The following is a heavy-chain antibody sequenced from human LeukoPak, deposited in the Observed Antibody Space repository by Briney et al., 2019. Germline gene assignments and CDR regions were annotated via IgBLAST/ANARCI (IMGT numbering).Heavy chain of an antibody. CDR1: GFTVSSNY. Sequence: PGGSLRLSCAASGFTVSSNYMSWVRQAPGKGLEWVSIIYSGGSTYYADSVKGRFTISRDNSKNTLYLQMNSLRAEDTAVYYCAKDGYDGSGAYIDYWGQGTLVTVPS. V-gene: IGHV3-53*05. CDR3: AKDGYDGSGAYIDY. J-gene: IGHJ4*02. D-gene: IGHD3-22*01. CDR2: IYSGGST.